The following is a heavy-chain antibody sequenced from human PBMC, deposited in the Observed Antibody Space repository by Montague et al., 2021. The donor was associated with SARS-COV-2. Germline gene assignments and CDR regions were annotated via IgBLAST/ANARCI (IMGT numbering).Heavy chain of an antibody. CDR3: ARDYLGFTLDY. CDR1: GGSISSYY. Sequence: SETLSLTCTVSGGSISSYYWSWIRQPPGKGLEWIGYIYYSGSTNYNPSLKSRVTISVDTSKNQFSLKLSSVTAADTAVDYCARDYLGFTLDYWGQGTLVTVSS. D-gene: IGHD3-16*02. CDR2: IYYSGST. V-gene: IGHV4-59*01. J-gene: IGHJ4*02.